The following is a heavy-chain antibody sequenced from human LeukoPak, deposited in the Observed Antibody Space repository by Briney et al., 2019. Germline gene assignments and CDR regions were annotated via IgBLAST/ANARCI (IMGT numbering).Heavy chain of an antibody. Sequence: GGSLRLSCAASGFTFSSYGMHWVRQAPGKGLEWVAVISYDGSNKYYADSVKGRFTVSRDNSKSTLSLQMNSLRAEDTAVYYCAKATLRGSSRWNYHGMDVWGQGTTVTVSS. CDR2: ISYDGSNK. J-gene: IGHJ6*02. CDR1: GFTFSSYG. CDR3: AKATLRGSSRWNYHGMDV. V-gene: IGHV3-30*18. D-gene: IGHD2-15*01.